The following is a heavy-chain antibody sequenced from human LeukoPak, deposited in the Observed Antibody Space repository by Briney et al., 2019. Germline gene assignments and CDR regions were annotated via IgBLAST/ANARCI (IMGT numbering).Heavy chain of an antibody. J-gene: IGHJ6*02. CDR1: GGSINNYY. D-gene: IGHD3-10*01. CDR2: VYYSGST. CDR3: ARTRASTDYYGMDV. Sequence: PSETLSLTCTVSGGSINNYYWSWIRQPPGKGLEWIGNVYYSGSTNYNPSLGRRVTTSVDTSKNQFSLKLTSATAADTALYFCARTRASTDYYGMDVWGPGXTVTXSS. V-gene: IGHV4-59*01.